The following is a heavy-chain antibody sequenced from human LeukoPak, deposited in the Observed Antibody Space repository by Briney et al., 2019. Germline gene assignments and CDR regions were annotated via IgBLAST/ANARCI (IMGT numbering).Heavy chain of an antibody. D-gene: IGHD3-10*01. CDR1: GGSISSY. V-gene: IGHV4-4*07. Sequence: ASETLSLTCTVSGGSISSYWSWIRQPAGKGVEWIGRIYGSGTTTYNPSLKSRVSMSIDTSKNQFSLKLMSVTAADTAVYYCARDSGTTGEVKFDPWGQGTLVTVSS. CDR3: ARDSGTTGEVKFDP. CDR2: IYGSGTT. J-gene: IGHJ5*02.